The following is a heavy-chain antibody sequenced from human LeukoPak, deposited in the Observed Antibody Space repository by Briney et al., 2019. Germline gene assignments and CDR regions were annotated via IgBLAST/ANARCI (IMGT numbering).Heavy chain of an antibody. Sequence: PGASLKISCKASGYTFTRSWIGWVRPMPGKGLESMGIIYPGDSDTRYSPSFQGQVTISADKSINTAYLQWTSLKASDTAMYYCARLFPGGLWLDRGTDHWGQGTLVTVSS. J-gene: IGHJ4*02. V-gene: IGHV5-51*01. CDR2: IYPGDSDT. CDR3: ARLFPGGLWLDRGTDH. CDR1: GYTFTRSW. D-gene: IGHD6-19*01.